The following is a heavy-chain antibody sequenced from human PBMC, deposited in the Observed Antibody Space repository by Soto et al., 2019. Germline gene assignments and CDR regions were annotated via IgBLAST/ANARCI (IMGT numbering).Heavy chain of an antibody. D-gene: IGHD3-3*01. CDR2: INAGNGNT. V-gene: IGHV1-3*01. J-gene: IGHJ6*02. CDR3: ARLYSHYDFWSGYYPDYYGMDV. Sequence: GASVKVSCKASGYTFTSYAMHWVRQAPGQRLEWMGWINAGNGNTKYSQKFQGRVTITRDTSASTAYMELSSLRSEDTAVYYCARLYSHYDFWSGYYPDYYGMDVWGQGTTVTVSS. CDR1: GYTFTSYA.